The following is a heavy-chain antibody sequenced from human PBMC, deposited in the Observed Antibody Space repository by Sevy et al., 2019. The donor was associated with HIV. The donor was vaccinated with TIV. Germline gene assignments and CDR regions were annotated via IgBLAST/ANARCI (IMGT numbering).Heavy chain of an antibody. CDR3: ARDPGSSWSSFDY. CDR2: ISYDGSHK. CDR1: GFIFGSYA. Sequence: GGSLRLSCAAYGFIFGSYAMSWVRQAPGKGLEWVAVISYDGSHKYYADSVKGRFTISTDSTKNTLYLQMHSLRTDDTAVYYCARDPGSSWSSFDYWGQGTLVTVSS. D-gene: IGHD6-13*01. V-gene: IGHV3-30-3*01. J-gene: IGHJ4*02.